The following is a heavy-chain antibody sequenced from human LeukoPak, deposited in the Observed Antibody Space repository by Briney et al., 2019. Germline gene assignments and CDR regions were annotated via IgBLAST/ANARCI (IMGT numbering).Heavy chain of an antibody. D-gene: IGHD3-10*01. CDR3: ARVITRSPSREELLWFGELLGAFDI. CDR2: IIPIFGTA. J-gene: IGHJ3*02. Sequence: SVKVSCKASGGTFSSYAISWVRQVPGQGLEWMGGIIPIFGTANYAQKFQGRVTITADESTSTAYMELSSLRSEDTAVYYCARVITRSPSREELLWFGELLGAFDIWGQGTMVTVSS. V-gene: IGHV1-69*13. CDR1: GGTFSSYA.